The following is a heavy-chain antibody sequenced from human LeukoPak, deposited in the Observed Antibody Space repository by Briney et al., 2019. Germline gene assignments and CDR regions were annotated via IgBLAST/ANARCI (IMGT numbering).Heavy chain of an antibody. Sequence: GGSLRLSCAASEFTFSAYWMSWVRQAPGKGLEGVANIKQDGSEKYYVDSVKGRFTISRDNAKNSLYLQMNSLRAEDTAIYYCARSRDWYVDCWGQGSLVTVSS. CDR3: ARSRDWYVDC. D-gene: IGHD3-9*01. CDR1: EFTFSAYW. CDR2: IKQDGSEK. V-gene: IGHV3-7*01. J-gene: IGHJ4*02.